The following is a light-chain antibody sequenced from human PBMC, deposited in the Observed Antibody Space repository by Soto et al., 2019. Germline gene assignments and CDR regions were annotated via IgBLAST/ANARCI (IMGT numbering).Light chain of an antibody. CDR1: SSDVGAYNL. J-gene: IGLJ1*01. CDR3: SSYAGSNKDV. V-gene: IGLV2-8*01. CDR2: QVS. Sequence: QSALTQPPSASGSPGQSVTISCTGTSSDVGAYNLVSWHQQHPGKAPKLMIHQVSKRPSGVPDRFSGSKSGNTASLTVSGLQADDEADYYCSSYAGSNKDVFGTGTKVTVL.